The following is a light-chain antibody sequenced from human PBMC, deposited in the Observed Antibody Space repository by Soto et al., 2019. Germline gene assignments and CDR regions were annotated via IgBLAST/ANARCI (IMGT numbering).Light chain of an antibody. CDR1: QSVSRN. V-gene: IGKV3-15*01. CDR2: GAS. J-gene: IGKJ1*01. Sequence: EIVMTQSPATLSVSPGERATLSCRPSQSVSRNLAWYQQKPGQAPRLLIYGASTRAPGITARFIGRGSGTEYTLSLSTLQTEDFAVYYCQQYDSWPPGTFGQGTKVEIK. CDR3: QQYDSWPPGT.